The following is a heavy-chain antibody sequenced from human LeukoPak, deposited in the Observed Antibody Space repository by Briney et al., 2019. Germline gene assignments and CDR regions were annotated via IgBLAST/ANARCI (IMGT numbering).Heavy chain of an antibody. D-gene: IGHD3-3*01. Sequence: GGSLRLSCAASGFTFRSYIMPWVRQVSGKGPVWVARISSDGGHTMYADSVKGRFTISRDNAKNTLDLQMNSLRVEDTAVYYCVRDGNYDLDVWGQGTTVTVSS. CDR2: ISSDGGHT. CDR1: GFTFRSYI. V-gene: IGHV3-74*03. J-gene: IGHJ6*02. CDR3: VRDGNYDLDV.